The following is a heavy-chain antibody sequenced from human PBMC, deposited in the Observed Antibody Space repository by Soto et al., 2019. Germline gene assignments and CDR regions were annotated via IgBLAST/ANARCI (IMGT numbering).Heavy chain of an antibody. D-gene: IGHD1-26*01. CDR2: INGRGNYK. Sequence: EVQLVESGGGLVKPGGSLRLSCAASGFTLTTYTMNWVRQAPGMGLEWVSSINGRGNYKYYTDSVEGRFTISRDNAQNTLYLQMNSLRAEDTAVYDCAREDSVVGATSAFDYWGQGALVTVSS. CDR3: AREDSVVGATSAFDY. V-gene: IGHV3-21*01. J-gene: IGHJ4*02. CDR1: GFTLTTYT.